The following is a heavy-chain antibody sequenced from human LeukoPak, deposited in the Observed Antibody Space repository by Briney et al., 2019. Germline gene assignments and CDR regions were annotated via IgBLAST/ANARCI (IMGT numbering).Heavy chain of an antibody. CDR2: ISSSSSYI. D-gene: IGHD2-2*01. V-gene: IGHV3-21*01. Sequence: GGSLRLSCAASGFTFSSYAMSWVRQAPGKGLECVSSISSSSSYIYYADSVKGRFTISRDNAKNSLFLQMNSLRAEDTAIYYCARQERYCSSISCLDPWGQGTLVTVSS. J-gene: IGHJ5*02. CDR1: GFTFSSYA. CDR3: ARQERYCSSISCLDP.